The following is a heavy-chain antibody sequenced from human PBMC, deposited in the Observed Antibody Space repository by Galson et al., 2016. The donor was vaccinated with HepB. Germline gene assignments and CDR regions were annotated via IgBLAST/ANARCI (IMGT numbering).Heavy chain of an antibody. CDR1: GGSVDNYY. D-gene: IGHD2-15*01. V-gene: IGHV4-59*02. Sequence: ETLSLTCTVSGGSVDNYYWSWIRQPPGRELQYIGRIFSTGSTEYNPSLKGRVTISVDTSKTQFSLKLTSMTAADTAVYYCARLPKTGAYSDPWGQGTLVTVSS. J-gene: IGHJ5*02. CDR2: IFSTGST. CDR3: ARLPKTGAYSDP.